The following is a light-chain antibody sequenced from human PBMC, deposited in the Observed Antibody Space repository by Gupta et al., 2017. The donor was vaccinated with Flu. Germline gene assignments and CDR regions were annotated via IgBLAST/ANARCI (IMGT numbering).Light chain of an antibody. V-gene: IGKV3-11*01. CDR1: QSVSSY. J-gene: IGKJ5*01. CDR2: DAS. CDR3: QQRSNWPPIT. Sequence: EIVLTQSPATLSLSPGDSATLPCRASQSVSSYLAWYQQKPGQAPRLLIYDASNKATGSPARFSGSGSGTDFTLTISSLEPEDFAVYYCQQRSNWPPITFGQGTRLEIK.